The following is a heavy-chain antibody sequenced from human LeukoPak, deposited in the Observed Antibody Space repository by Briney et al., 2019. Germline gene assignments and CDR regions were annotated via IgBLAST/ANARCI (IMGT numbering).Heavy chain of an antibody. V-gene: IGHV4-59*12. D-gene: IGHD3-16*02. J-gene: IGHJ4*02. Sequence: SETLSLTCTVSGGSISSYYWSWIRQPPGKGLEWIGYIYYSGSTNYNPSLKSRVTISVDTSKNQFSLKLSSVTAADMAVYYCARGALGLRLGELSLLRYWGQGTLVTVSS. CDR1: GGSISSYY. CDR3: ARGALGLRLGELSLLRY. CDR2: IYYSGST.